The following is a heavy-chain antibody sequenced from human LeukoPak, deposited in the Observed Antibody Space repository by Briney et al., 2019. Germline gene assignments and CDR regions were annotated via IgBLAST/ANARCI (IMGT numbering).Heavy chain of an antibody. V-gene: IGHV4-59*01. CDR1: GGSISSYY. Sequence: PSETLSLTCTVSGGSISSYYWSWIRQPPGKGLEWIGYIYYSGSTNYNPPLKSRVTISVDTSKNQFSLKLSSVTAADTAVYYCARDIGDSSGWYVGYWGQGTLVTVSS. CDR2: IYYSGST. J-gene: IGHJ4*02. D-gene: IGHD6-19*01. CDR3: ARDIGDSSGWYVGY.